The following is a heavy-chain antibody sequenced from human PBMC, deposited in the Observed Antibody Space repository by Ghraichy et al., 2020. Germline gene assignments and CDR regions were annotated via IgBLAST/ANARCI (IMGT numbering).Heavy chain of an antibody. CDR1: GFTFSSYA. V-gene: IGHV3-23*01. Sequence: GESLNISCAASGFTFSSYAMNWVRQAPGKGLEWVSAIGVDGTSTYYPDSVKGRFTISRDNSKNTLFLQMNSLRAEDTAVYYCAKEVPGAFDIWGQGTMVTVSS. D-gene: IGHD4/OR15-4a*01. J-gene: IGHJ3*02. CDR2: IGVDGTST. CDR3: AKEVPGAFDI.